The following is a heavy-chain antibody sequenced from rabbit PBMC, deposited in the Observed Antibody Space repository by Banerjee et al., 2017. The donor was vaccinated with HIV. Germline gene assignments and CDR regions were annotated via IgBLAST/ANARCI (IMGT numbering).Heavy chain of an antibody. CDR2: IYAGSSGNT. D-gene: IGHD6-1*01. J-gene: IGHJ6*01. V-gene: IGHV1S45*01. CDR3: ARNLAGYGVSPSFNL. Sequence: QEQLVESGGGLVKPGGTLTLTCTASGFSFSNNDVMCWVRQAPGKGLEWIGCIYAGSSGNTYYASWAKGQFTISKTSSTTVTLQMTSLTAADTATYFCARNLAGYGVSPSFNLRGQGTLVTVS. CDR1: GFSFSNNDV.